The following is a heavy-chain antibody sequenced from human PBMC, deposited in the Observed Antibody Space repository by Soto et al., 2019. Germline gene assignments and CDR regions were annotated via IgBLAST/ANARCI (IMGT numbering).Heavy chain of an antibody. V-gene: IGHV1-2*02. D-gene: IGHD1-26*01. CDR2: INPNSGGT. J-gene: IGHJ4*02. Sequence: ASVKVSCKASGYTFTGYYMHWVRQAPGQGLEWMGWINPNSGGTNYAQKFQGRVTMTRDTSISTAYMELSRLRSDDTAVYYCARDLGEYSGSYYYFDYWGQGTLVTVSS. CDR3: ARDLGEYSGSYYYFDY. CDR1: GYTFTGYY.